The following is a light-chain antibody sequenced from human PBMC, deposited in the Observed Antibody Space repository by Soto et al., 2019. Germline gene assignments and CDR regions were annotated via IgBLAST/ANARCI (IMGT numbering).Light chain of an antibody. CDR2: RVS. CDR3: TQGTHWPRT. V-gene: IGKV2-30*01. CDR1: KSLVYSDGNTH. Sequence: DVVLTQSPLSLPVNFGQPASISCRSSKSLVYSDGNTHLSWFHQRPGQSPRRLIYRVSSRDSGVPDRFSGSGSGTDFTLEISRVEAEDFGMYFCTQGTHWPRTFGQGTKVEVK. J-gene: IGKJ1*01.